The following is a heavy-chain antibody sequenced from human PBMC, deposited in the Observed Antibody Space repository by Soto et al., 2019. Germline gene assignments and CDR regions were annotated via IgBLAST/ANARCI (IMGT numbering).Heavy chain of an antibody. J-gene: IGHJ4*02. CDR3: ARGGGGGLFEH. Sequence: LRLSCATSGFPFSDYYMSWIRQAPGKGLEWLSHISPKSTYRNYADSVKGRFTISRDNTKSSLFLQMNSLGVEDTAVYYCARGGGGGLFEHWGQGVLVTVSS. V-gene: IGHV3-11*06. CDR1: GFPFSDYY. CDR2: ISPKSTYR. D-gene: IGHD2-21*01.